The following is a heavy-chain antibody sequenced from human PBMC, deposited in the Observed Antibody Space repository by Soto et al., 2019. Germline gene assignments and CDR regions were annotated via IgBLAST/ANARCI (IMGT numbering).Heavy chain of an antibody. Sequence: GGSLSLACAASGFEFSTFVMHWVRQAPGKGLEWVAVIWHDASHEYYGDSVQGRFTIYRDNWRHLLYLQMNSLRAEDTAVYYCAREGGDEWIDYYYYGMDVWGHGTTVTVSS. J-gene: IGHJ6*02. CDR3: AREGGDEWIDYYYYGMDV. CDR1: GFEFSTFV. V-gene: IGHV3-33*01. D-gene: IGHD2-21*02. CDR2: IWHDASHE.